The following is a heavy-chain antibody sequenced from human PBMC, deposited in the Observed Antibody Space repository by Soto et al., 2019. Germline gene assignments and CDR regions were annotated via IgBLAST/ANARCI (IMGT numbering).Heavy chain of an antibody. J-gene: IGHJ4*02. CDR2: IYWDDDT. D-gene: IGHD6-19*01. Sequence: QITLKESGPTLVKPTQTLTLTCTFSGFSLSSTRMAVGWIRQPPGKALEWLALIYWDDDTRYSPFLKSRLTITKDTSKNQVVLTMSNMDPVDTARYYCAHIVEAGLVYYFDYWGQGTLVTVSS. V-gene: IGHV2-5*02. CDR1: GFSLSSTRMA. CDR3: AHIVEAGLVYYFDY.